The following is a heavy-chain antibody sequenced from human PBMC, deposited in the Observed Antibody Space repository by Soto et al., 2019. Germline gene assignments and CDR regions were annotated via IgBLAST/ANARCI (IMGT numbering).Heavy chain of an antibody. CDR3: ARLQMIAFRGHVYRSFDI. CDR1: GGSISSNYW. D-gene: IGHD3-16*01. Sequence: QVQLQESGPGLVKPSGTLSLTCAVSGGSISSNYWWTWVRQAPGKGLEWIGEMYHSGSTNYNPSLQSRVTISVDKSKNQFFLTLTSVTAADTAVYYCARLQMIAFRGHVYRSFDIWGQGTLVTVSS. CDR2: MYHSGST. J-gene: IGHJ3*02. V-gene: IGHV4-4*02.